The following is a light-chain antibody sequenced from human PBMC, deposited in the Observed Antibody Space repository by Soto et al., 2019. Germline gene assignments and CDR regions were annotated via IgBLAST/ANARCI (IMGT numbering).Light chain of an antibody. CDR1: TSDVGGYDV. CDR2: EDN. V-gene: IGLV2-23*02. J-gene: IGLJ3*02. CDR3: CSFAGSSTFWV. Sequence: QSALTQPASVSGSPGQSITISCSGTTSDVGGYDVVSWYQQHPGKAPKLMIFEDNQRPSGVSDRFSGSKSGNTASLTISGLQAGDEADYYCCSFAGSSTFWVFGGGTKVTVL.